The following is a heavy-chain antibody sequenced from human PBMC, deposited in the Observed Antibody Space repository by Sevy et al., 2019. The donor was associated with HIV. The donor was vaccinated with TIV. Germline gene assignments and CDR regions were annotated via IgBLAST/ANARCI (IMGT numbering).Heavy chain of an antibody. CDR1: GFTFSSYG. CDR2: IRYDGNNK. Sequence: GGSLRLSCAASGFTFSSYGMHWVRLAPGKGLEWVAFIRYDGNNKYNTGSVKGRFTISRDNSKNTLYLQMNSLRAEDTAVYYCAKGREQGYYYGMDVWGQGTTVTVSS. J-gene: IGHJ6*02. D-gene: IGHD1-26*01. CDR3: AKGREQGYYYGMDV. V-gene: IGHV3-30*02.